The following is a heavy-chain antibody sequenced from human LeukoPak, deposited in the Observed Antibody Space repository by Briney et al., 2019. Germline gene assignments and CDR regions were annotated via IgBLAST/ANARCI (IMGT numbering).Heavy chain of an antibody. V-gene: IGHV4-59*01. CDR2: IYYSGST. Sequence: PSETLSLTCTVSGGSISSYYWSWIRQPPGKGLEWIGYIYYSGSTNYNPSLKSRVTISVDTSKNQFSLELSSVTAADTAVYYCARDSPATGCIDYWGQGTLVTVSS. CDR1: GGSISSYY. J-gene: IGHJ4*02. CDR3: ARDSPATGCIDY. D-gene: IGHD2-2*01.